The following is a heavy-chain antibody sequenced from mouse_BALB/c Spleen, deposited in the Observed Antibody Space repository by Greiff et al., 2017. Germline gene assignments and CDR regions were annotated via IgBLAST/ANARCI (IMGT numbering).Heavy chain of an antibody. J-gene: IGHJ2*01. D-gene: IGHD1-1*01. V-gene: IGHV5-6*01. CDR2: ISSGGSYT. Sequence: EVQGVESGGDLVKPGGSLKLSCAASGFTFSSYGMSWVRQTPDKRLEWVATISSGGSYTYYPDSVKGRFTISRDNAKNTLYLQMSSLKSEDTAMYYCASGDSYYYGSSYDYFDYWGQGTTLTVSS. CDR1: GFTFSSYG. CDR3: ASGDSYYYGSSYDYFDY.